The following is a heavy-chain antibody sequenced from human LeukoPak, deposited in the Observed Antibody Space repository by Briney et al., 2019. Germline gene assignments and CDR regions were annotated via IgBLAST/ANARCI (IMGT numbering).Heavy chain of an antibody. D-gene: IGHD5-24*01. CDR1: GYTFTSYG. Sequence: ASVKVSCKASGYTFTSYGISWVRQAPGQGLEWMGRIIPILGIANYAQKFQGRVTITADKSTSTAYMELSSLRSEDTAVYYCASPREMATITFTLAYWGQGTLVTVSS. V-gene: IGHV1-69*04. J-gene: IGHJ4*02. CDR2: IIPILGIA. CDR3: ASPREMATITFTLAY.